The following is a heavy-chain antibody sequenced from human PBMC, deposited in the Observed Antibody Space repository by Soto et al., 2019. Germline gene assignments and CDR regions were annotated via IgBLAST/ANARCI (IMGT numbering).Heavy chain of an antibody. CDR1: GGSFSGYY. CDR3: ARGLVPQYQLAYFDY. V-gene: IGHV4-34*01. Sequence: SETLSLTCAVYGGSFSGYYWSWIRQPPGKGLEWIGEINHSGSTNYNPSLKSRVTISVDTSKNQFSLKLSSVTAADTAVYYCARGLVPQYQLAYFDYWGQGTLVTVSS. J-gene: IGHJ4*02. CDR2: INHSGST. D-gene: IGHD2-2*01.